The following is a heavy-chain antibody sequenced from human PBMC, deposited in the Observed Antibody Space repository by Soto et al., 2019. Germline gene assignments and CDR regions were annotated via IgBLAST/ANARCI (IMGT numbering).Heavy chain of an antibody. CDR1: GYTFANYG. Sequence: QVQLVQSGGEVKKPGASVKVSCKASGYTFANYGINWVRQAPGQGLEWLGWISDYNVNSKYAQKLQDRVTMTTDTSTNTADMELRSLRSDDTAVYYCARECSAYQPGSNWFDPWGQGTLVTVSS. J-gene: IGHJ5*02. CDR2: ISDYNVNS. CDR3: ARECSAYQPGSNWFDP. D-gene: IGHD3-10*02. V-gene: IGHV1-18*01.